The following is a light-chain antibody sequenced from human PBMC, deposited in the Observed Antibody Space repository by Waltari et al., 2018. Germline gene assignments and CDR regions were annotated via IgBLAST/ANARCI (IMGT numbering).Light chain of an antibody. J-gene: IGKJ2*01. CDR1: QSLLHSHGYHY. CDR3: MQGLQIPFT. Sequence: DIMMTQSPISLPVSPGEPAYISCRSSQSLLHSHGYHYVDWYLQKPGQAPRLLIYFGSNRPSRVADRFSGSASDADCTLGVSRVEAGDVGVYFCMQGLQIPFTFGQGTKLEI. CDR2: FGS. V-gene: IGKV2-28*01.